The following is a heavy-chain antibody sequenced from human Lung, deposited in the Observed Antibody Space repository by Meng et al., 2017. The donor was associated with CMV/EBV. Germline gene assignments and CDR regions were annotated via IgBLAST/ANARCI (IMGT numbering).Heavy chain of an antibody. CDR3: VRDQGGESMIAVLIERFGMDV. Sequence: GGSLRLXCAASGFTFNTYAMHWVRQAPGKGLEWVAVISYDGSNKYTADSVQGRLTISRDNSKNNLYLQMNSLTVEDTAVYYCVRDQGGESMIAVLIERFGMDVWGKGNXVNGAS. J-gene: IGHJ6*04. D-gene: IGHD3-22*01. CDR1: GFTFNTYA. CDR2: ISYDGSNK. V-gene: IGHV3-30*04.